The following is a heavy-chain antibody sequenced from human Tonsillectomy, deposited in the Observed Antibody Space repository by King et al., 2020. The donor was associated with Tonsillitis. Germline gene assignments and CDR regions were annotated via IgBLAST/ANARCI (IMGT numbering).Heavy chain of an antibody. Sequence: QLVQSGAEVKKPGESLKISCKGSGYSFPSFWIGWVRQMPGKGLEWMGIIYPSDSNTRYSPSFQGQVTISADKSTSIAYLQWRNLKASDTAMYYCAADAGYSYGGDALDIWGQGTMVTVSS. CDR1: GYSFPSFW. J-gene: IGHJ3*02. V-gene: IGHV5-51*01. CDR2: IYPSDSNT. CDR3: AADAGYSYGGDALDI. D-gene: IGHD5-18*01.